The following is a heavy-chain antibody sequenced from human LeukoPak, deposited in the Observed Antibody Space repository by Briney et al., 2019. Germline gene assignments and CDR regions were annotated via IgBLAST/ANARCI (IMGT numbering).Heavy chain of an antibody. V-gene: IGHV1-8*03. CDR1: GYTFTSYD. J-gene: IGHJ5*02. CDR3: ARGCSGGSCYSGDYWFDP. CDR2: MNPNSGNT. Sequence: ASVKVSCKASGYTFTSYDINWVRQAPGQGLEWMGWMNPNSGNTGYAQKFQGRVTITRNTSISTAYMELSSLRSEDTAVYYCARGCSGGSCYSGDYWFDPWGQGTLVTVSS. D-gene: IGHD2-15*01.